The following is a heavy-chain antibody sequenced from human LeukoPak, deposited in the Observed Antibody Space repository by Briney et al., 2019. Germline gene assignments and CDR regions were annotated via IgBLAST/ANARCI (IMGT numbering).Heavy chain of an antibody. Sequence: GGSLRLSCAASGFTFSSYAMSWVRQAPGKGLEWVSAISGSGGSTYYADSVKGRFTISRDNSKNTLYLQMNSLRAEDTAVYYCAKDVRWGDIVVAPAAVWGQGTLVTVSS. CDR1: GFTFSSYA. CDR2: ISGSGGST. D-gene: IGHD2-2*01. J-gene: IGHJ4*02. CDR3: AKDVRWGDIVVAPAAV. V-gene: IGHV3-23*01.